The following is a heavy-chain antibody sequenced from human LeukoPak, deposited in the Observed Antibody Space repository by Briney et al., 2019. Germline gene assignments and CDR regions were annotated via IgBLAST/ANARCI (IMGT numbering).Heavy chain of an antibody. D-gene: IGHD4-23*01. CDR2: IKEDGSDK. CDR1: GLTFGDFW. J-gene: IGHJ4*02. V-gene: IGHV3-7*01. Sequence: GGSLRLSCAASGLTFGDFWMTWVRQAPGKGLESVAYIKEDGSDKYYEDSVRGRFTISRDNAKSSLDLQMRSLRVEDTAVYYRARPRRGNSGDFFDLWGPGNLVTVSS. CDR3: ARPRRGNSGDFFDL.